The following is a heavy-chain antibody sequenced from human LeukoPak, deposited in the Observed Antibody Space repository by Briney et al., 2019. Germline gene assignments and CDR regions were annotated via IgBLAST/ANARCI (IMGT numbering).Heavy chain of an antibody. D-gene: IGHD5-18*01. J-gene: IGHJ4*02. CDR3: ALGYSYGDVYDY. CDR1: GYTFTGHY. CDR2: INPSGGST. Sequence: PVASVKVSCKASGYTFTGHYMHWVRQAPGQGLEWMGIINPSGGSTSYAQKFQGRVTMTRDTSTSTVYMELSSLRSEDTAVYYCALGYSYGDVYDYWGQGTLVTVSS. V-gene: IGHV1-46*01.